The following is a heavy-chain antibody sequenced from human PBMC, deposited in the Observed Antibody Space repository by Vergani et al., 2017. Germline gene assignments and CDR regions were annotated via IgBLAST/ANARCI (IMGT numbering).Heavy chain of an antibody. J-gene: IGHJ2*01. CDR3: VSFPRGPWNFDL. CDR2: ISPDGSAT. Sequence: EVQLVESGGGLVQPGGSLRLSCAASGFRLSRFCMSWVRQAPEKGLEWVAHISPDGSATSYVDSVKGRFTISRDNTKNSLSLQMRGLRVEETAVYYCVSFPRGPWNFDLWGRGTLITVSS. D-gene: IGHD2/OR15-2a*01. CDR1: GFRLSRFC. V-gene: IGHV3-7*01.